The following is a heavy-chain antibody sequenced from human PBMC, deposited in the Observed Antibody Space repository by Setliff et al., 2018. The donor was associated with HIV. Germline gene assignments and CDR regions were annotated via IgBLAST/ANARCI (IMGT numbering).Heavy chain of an antibody. CDR3: ARDRERGQYSRSAVGGYYYYYMDV. CDR2: IIPIFGTA. J-gene: IGHJ6*03. V-gene: IGHV1-69*13. Sequence: SVKVSCKGYGGTFNNYAINWLRQAPGQGLDWMGGIIPIFGTANYEQTFQGRVTITADESTSTVYMELSGLTSEDTAVYYCARDRERGQYSRSAVGGYYYYYMDVWGKGTTVTVSS. CDR1: GGTFNNYA. D-gene: IGHD6-6*01.